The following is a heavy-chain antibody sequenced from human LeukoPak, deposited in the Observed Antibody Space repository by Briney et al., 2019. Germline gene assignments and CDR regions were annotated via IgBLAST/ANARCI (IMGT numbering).Heavy chain of an antibody. CDR2: ISAYNGNT. D-gene: IGHD3-22*01. CDR3: ARAIPNIYDSSRDAFDI. V-gene: IGHV1-18*01. CDR1: GYTFTSYG. Sequence: ASVKVSCKASGYTFTSYGISWVRQAPGQGLEWMGWISAYNGNTNYAQKLQGRVTMTTDTSTSTAYMELRSLRSDDTAVYYCARAIPNIYDSSRDAFDIWGQGTMVTVSS. J-gene: IGHJ3*02.